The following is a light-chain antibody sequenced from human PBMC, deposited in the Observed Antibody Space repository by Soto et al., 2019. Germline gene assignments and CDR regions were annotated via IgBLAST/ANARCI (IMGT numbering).Light chain of an antibody. V-gene: IGKV3-20*01. Sequence: IVLTQSPATLSLSPGERATLSCRASQSVSSNYLGWYQQKPGQAPSLLIYGASTRDTGIPDRFSGSGSGTDFTLTISRLQPEDVAVYYCQQYSSSPRTFGQGTKVEIK. CDR2: GAS. J-gene: IGKJ2*02. CDR1: QSVSSNY. CDR3: QQYSSSPRT.